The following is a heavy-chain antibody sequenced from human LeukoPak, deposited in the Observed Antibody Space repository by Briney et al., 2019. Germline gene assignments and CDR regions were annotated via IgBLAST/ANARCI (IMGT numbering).Heavy chain of an antibody. J-gene: IGHJ4*02. CDR1: GGSISSYY. D-gene: IGHD6-19*01. V-gene: IGHV4-59*08. CDR2: IYYSGST. CDR3: ARHRYSSGWSDYDY. Sequence: PSETLSLTCSVSGGSISSYYWTWIRQPPEKGLEWIGYIYYSGSTRYNPSFESRVTISVDTSKNQFSLNLSSVTAADTAVYYCARHRYSSGWSDYDYWGQGILVTVSS.